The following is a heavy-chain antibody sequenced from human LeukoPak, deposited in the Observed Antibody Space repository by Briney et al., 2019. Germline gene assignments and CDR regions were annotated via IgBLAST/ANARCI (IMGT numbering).Heavy chain of an antibody. D-gene: IGHD3-22*01. V-gene: IGHV3-64*01. CDR2: ISSNGGST. Sequence: GGSLRLSCAASGFTFSSYAMHWVRQAPGKGLEYVSAISSNGGSTYYANSVKGRFTISRDNSKNTLCLQMGSLRAEDMAVYYCAKGHGATMIVVVWDYFDYWGQGTLVTVSS. CDR3: AKGHGATMIVVVWDYFDY. J-gene: IGHJ4*02. CDR1: GFTFSSYA.